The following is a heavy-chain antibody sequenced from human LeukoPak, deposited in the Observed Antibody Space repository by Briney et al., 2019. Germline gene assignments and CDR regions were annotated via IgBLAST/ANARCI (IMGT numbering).Heavy chain of an antibody. V-gene: IGHV1-69*13. CDR1: GGTFSSYA. CDR2: IIPIFGTA. Sequence: GASVKVSCKASGGTFSSYAISWVRQAPGQGLEWMGGIIPIFGTANYAQKFQGRVTITADESTSTAYMELSSLRSEDTAVYYCASLKGWDSSGWYGGDYWGQGTLVTVSS. D-gene: IGHD6-19*01. CDR3: ASLKGWDSSGWYGGDY. J-gene: IGHJ4*02.